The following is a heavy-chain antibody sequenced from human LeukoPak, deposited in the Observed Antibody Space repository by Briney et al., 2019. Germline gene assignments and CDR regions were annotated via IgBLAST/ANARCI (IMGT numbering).Heavy chain of an antibody. D-gene: IGHD2-21*02. CDR2: ISPSGGIT. Sequence: GGSLRLSCAASGFTFSSHGMNWVRQAPGKGLEWVSGISPSGGITYYTDSVKGRFTISRDNSKNTVSLQMNSLRGEDTAVYYCAREGGGDNNRGFDYWGQGTLVTVSS. J-gene: IGHJ4*02. CDR3: AREGGGDNNRGFDY. V-gene: IGHV3-23*01. CDR1: GFTFSSHG.